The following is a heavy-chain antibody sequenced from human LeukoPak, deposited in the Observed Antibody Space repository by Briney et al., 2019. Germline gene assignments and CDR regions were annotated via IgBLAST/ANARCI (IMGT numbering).Heavy chain of an antibody. D-gene: IGHD4-17*01. CDR1: GGTFSIYA. Sequence: SVTVSFTASGGTFSIYAISWVRQAPGQGLEWMGGIIPIFGTANYAQKFQGRVTITADESTSTAYMELSSLRSEDTAVYYCATGMGGDYVSVDYWGQGTLVTVSS. J-gene: IGHJ4*02. CDR2: IIPIFGTA. CDR3: ATGMGGDYVSVDY. V-gene: IGHV1-69*13.